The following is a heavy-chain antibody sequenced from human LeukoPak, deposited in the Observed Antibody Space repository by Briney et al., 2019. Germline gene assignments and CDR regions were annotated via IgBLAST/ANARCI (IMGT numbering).Heavy chain of an antibody. J-gene: IGHJ6*03. CDR2: ISSSSSYI. CDR3: ARDGQQLVDYYYYYYMDV. CDR1: GFTFSSYS. D-gene: IGHD6-13*01. Sequence: GGSLRLSCAASGFTFSSYSMNWVRQAPGKGLEWVSSISSSSSYIYYADSVKGRFTISRDNAKNSLYLQMNSLRAEDTAVYYCARDGQQLVDYYYYYYMDVWGKGTTVTVSS. V-gene: IGHV3-21*01.